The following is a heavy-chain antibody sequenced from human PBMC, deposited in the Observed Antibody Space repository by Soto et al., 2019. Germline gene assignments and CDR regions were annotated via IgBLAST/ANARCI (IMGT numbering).Heavy chain of an antibody. V-gene: IGHV4-34*01. Sequence: SLTCAVYGGSFSGYYWSWIRQPPGKGLEWIGEINHSGSTNYNPSLKSRVTISVDTSKNQFSLKLSSVTAADTAVYYCASLRVVAQHYYYYGMDVWGQGTTVTVSS. J-gene: IGHJ6*02. CDR1: GGSFSGYY. D-gene: IGHD2-15*01. CDR3: ASLRVVAQHYYYYGMDV. CDR2: INHSGST.